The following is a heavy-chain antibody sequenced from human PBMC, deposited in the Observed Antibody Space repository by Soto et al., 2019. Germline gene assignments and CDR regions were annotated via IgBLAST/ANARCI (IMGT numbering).Heavy chain of an antibody. CDR1: GGTFSSYA. Sequence: SVKVSCKASGGTFSSYAISWVRQAPGQGLEWMGGIIPIFGTANYAQKFQGRVTITADESTSTAYMELSSLRSEDTAVYYCAREQSGGSYPINWFDPWGQGTLVTVSS. CDR3: AREQSGGSYPINWFDP. J-gene: IGHJ5*02. D-gene: IGHD2-15*01. V-gene: IGHV1-69*13. CDR2: IIPIFGTA.